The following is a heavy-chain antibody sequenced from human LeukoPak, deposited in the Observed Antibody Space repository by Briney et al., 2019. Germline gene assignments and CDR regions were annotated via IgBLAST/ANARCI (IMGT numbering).Heavy chain of an antibody. CDR2: IYYSGTT. J-gene: IGHJ5*02. CDR1: GGSISSYY. D-gene: IGHD3-22*01. CDR3: ARDSSGYYHWFDP. V-gene: IGHV4-59*01. Sequence: PSETLSLNCIVSGGSISSYYWSWLRQPPGKGLEWIGYIYYSGTTNYNPSLKSRVTPSVDTSKNQFFLKLTSVTAADTAVYYCARDSSGYYHWFDPWGQGTLVTVSS.